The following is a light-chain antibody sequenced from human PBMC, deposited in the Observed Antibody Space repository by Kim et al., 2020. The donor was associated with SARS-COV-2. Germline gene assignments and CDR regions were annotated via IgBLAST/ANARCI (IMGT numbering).Light chain of an antibody. V-gene: IGLV3-19*01. J-gene: IGLJ3*02. CDR2: DKK. Sequence: ALGRKVGSTCRGGSRSRNYASRWQQKKGEEPVLVIYDKKNRRSGIPEGFSGCSTGETASLTITGAKAEDEADYYCNTRGSSGDHWVFGGGTQLTVL. CDR1: SRSRNY. CDR3: NTRGSSGDHWV.